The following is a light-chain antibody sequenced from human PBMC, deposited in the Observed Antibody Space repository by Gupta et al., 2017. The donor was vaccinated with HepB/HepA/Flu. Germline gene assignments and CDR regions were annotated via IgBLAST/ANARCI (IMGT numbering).Light chain of an antibody. CDR2: AAS. CDR1: QGINNY. V-gene: IGKV1-27*01. CDR3: QTYNRAPFT. J-gene: IGKJ3*01. Sequence: DMQLTQSPSSLSASVGDRVTITCRASQGINNYLVWYQQKPGKVPKLLIYAASTLQSGVPSRFSGSGSGTDFTLAISSLQPEDVATYYCQTYNRAPFTFGPGTKVDIK.